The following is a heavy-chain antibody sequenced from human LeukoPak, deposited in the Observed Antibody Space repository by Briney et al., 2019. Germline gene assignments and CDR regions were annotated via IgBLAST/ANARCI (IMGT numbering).Heavy chain of an antibody. CDR1: GYSFTSYW. V-gene: IGHV5-51*01. Sequence: GESLKISRKGSGYSFTSYWIGWVRQMPGKGLEWMGIIYPGDSDTKYSPSFQGQVTISADKSISTAYLQWSSLKASDTAMYYCARHHRDIVVVVAAPSYDYWGQGTLVTVSS. D-gene: IGHD2-15*01. CDR2: IYPGDSDT. CDR3: ARHHRDIVVVVAAPSYDY. J-gene: IGHJ4*02.